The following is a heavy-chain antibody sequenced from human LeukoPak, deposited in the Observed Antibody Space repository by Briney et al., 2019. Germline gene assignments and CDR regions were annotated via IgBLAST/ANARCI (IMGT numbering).Heavy chain of an antibody. CDR2: VYYSGST. CDR1: GGSISSYY. J-gene: IGHJ6*02. D-gene: IGHD5-18*01. CDR3: ARGYNYGSVVYYYGLDV. Sequence: SETLSLTCTVSGGSISSYYWTWIRQPPGKGLEWIGYVYYSGSTNYNPSLKSRVTISVDTSKNQFSLNLSSVTAADTAVYYCARGYNYGSVVYYYGLDVWGLGSTVTVSS. V-gene: IGHV4-59*08.